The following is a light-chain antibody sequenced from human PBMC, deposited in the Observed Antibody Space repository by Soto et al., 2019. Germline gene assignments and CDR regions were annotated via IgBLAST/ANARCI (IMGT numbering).Light chain of an antibody. V-gene: IGKV1-5*03. CDR1: QNINSW. J-gene: IGKJ1*01. CDR3: QQYNTYPWT. CDR2: KAS. Sequence: DIQMTQSPSTLSASVGDRVTITCRASQNINSWLVWYQQKPGKAPKVLIYKASSLESGVPSRFTGSGSGTEFTLTISSLQPDDLAPYYCQQYNTYPWTFGQGTNVEIK.